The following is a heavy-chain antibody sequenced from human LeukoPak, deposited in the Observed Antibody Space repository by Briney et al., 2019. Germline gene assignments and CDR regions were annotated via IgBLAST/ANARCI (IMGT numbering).Heavy chain of an antibody. J-gene: IGHJ4*01. CDR3: ARGRRILEGPENAGDFFDY. CDR2: IKPNSGAT. CDR1: GYTFTDYY. V-gene: IGHV1-2*02. D-gene: IGHD1-1*01. Sequence: ASVKVSCKASGYTFTDYYLLWVRQAPGQGLEWMGWIKPNSGATDYAQNFQARVTMTRDTSSGTAYLELSGLTSDDTAVYYCARGRRILEGPENAGDFFDYWGQGTLVTVSS.